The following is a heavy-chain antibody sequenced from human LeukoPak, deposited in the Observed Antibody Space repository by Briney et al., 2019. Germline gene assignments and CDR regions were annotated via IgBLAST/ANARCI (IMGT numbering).Heavy chain of an antibody. V-gene: IGHV4-31*03. CDR3: ARDWKAEDYYGSGNQAFDI. CDR1: GGSISRGGYY. CDR2: VYYSGST. D-gene: IGHD3-10*01. Sequence: SQTLPLTCTVSGGSISRGGYYWSWIRQHPGKGLEWIGYVYYSGSTYYNPSLKSRLTISVDTSKNQFSLKLSSVTAADTAVYYCARDWKAEDYYGSGNQAFDIWGQGTMVT. J-gene: IGHJ3*02.